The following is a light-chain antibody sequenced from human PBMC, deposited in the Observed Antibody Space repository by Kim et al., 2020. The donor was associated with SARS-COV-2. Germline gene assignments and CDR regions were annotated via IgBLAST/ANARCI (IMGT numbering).Light chain of an antibody. Sequence: GQRVTISCSGSTSNIGENTVNWFQHLPGTAPKLLTKGLNQRPSGVPDRFSASKSGTSASLAISGLQSEDEGIYYCAAWDDSLHGVVFGGGTQLTVL. J-gene: IGLJ2*01. CDR2: GLN. CDR3: AAWDDSLHGVV. CDR1: TSNIGENT. V-gene: IGLV1-44*01.